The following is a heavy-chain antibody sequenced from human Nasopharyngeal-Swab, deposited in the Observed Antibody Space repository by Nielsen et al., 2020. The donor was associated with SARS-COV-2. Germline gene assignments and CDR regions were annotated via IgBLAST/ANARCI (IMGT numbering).Heavy chain of an antibody. CDR2: IYSGGST. Sequence: GGSLRLSCAASGFTVSSNYMSWVRQAPGKGLEWVSVIYSGGSTYYADSVKGRFTISRDNSKNTLYLQMNSLRAEDTAVYYCARGSFDYYYGMDVWGQGTTVTVS. CDR3: ARGSFDYYYGMDV. J-gene: IGHJ6*02. V-gene: IGHV3-53*01. CDR1: GFTVSSNY.